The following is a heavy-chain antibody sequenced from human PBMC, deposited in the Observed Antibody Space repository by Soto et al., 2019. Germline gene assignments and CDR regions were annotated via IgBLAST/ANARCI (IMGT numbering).Heavy chain of an antibody. V-gene: IGHV3-30*18. Sequence: QVQLVESGGGVVQPGRSLRLSCAASGFTFSSYGMHWVRQAPGKGLEWVAVISYDGSNKYYADSVKGRFTISRDNSKNTLYLQMNSLRAEDTAVYYCAKDSLEYYDFWSGYYGFDYWGQGTLVTVSS. CDR3: AKDSLEYYDFWSGYYGFDY. CDR2: ISYDGSNK. D-gene: IGHD3-3*01. CDR1: GFTFSSYG. J-gene: IGHJ4*02.